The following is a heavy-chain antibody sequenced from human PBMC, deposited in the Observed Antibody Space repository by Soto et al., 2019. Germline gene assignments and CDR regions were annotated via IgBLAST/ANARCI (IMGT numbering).Heavy chain of an antibody. Sequence: PGGSLRLSCAASGFTFSSYGMHWVRQAPGKGLEWVAVIWYDGSNKYYADSVKGRFTISRDNSKNTLYLQMNSLRAEDTAVYYCARGSQWLVGYKWFDPWGQGTLVTVSS. CDR3: ARGSQWLVGYKWFDP. D-gene: IGHD6-19*01. CDR2: IWYDGSNK. J-gene: IGHJ5*02. V-gene: IGHV3-33*08. CDR1: GFTFSSYG.